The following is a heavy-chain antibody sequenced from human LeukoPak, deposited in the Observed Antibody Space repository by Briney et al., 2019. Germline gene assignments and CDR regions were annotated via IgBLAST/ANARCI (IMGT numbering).Heavy chain of an antibody. CDR3: AREGTKSYGSGSYYNVRGREWFDP. Sequence: GGSLRLSCAASGFTFSSYAMHWVRPAPGKGLEWVAVISYDGSNKYYADSVKGRFTISRDNSKNTLYLQMNSLRAEDTAVYYCAREGTKSYGSGSYYNVRGREWFDPWGQGTLVTVSS. D-gene: IGHD3-10*01. CDR2: ISYDGSNK. V-gene: IGHV3-30-3*01. J-gene: IGHJ5*02. CDR1: GFTFSSYA.